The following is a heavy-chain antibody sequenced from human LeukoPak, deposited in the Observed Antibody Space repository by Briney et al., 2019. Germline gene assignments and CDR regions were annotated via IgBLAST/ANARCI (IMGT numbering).Heavy chain of an antibody. J-gene: IGHJ3*02. CDR2: MNPNSGNT. CDR1: GYTFTSYD. D-gene: IGHD2-8*01. CDR3: ARAEYCTNGVCYGSSAFDI. V-gene: IGHV1-8*01. Sequence: GASVKVSCKASGYTFTSYDINWVRQATGQGLEWMGWMNPNSGNTGYAQKFQGRVTMTRNTSISTAYMELSSLRSEDTAVYYCARAEYCTNGVCYGSSAFDIWGQGTMATVSS.